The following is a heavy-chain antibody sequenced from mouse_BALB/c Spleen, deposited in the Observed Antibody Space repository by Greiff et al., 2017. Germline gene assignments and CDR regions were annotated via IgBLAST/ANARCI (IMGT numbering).Heavy chain of an antibody. V-gene: IGHV5-17*02. J-gene: IGHJ4*01. Sequence: EVKVVESGGGLVQPGGSRKLSCAASGFTFSSFGMHWVRQAPEKGLEWVAYISSGSSTIYYADTVKGRFTISRDDPKNTLFLQMTSLRSEDTAMYYCAREEWDAYAMDYWGQGTSVTVSS. CDR2: ISSGSSTI. D-gene: IGHD4-1*01. CDR3: AREEWDAYAMDY. CDR1: GFTFSSFG.